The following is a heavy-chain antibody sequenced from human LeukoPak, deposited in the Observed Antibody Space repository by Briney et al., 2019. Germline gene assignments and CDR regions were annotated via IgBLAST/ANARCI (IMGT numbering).Heavy chain of an antibody. Sequence: GGSLRLSCAASGFTFSSYGMHWVRQAPGKGMDWVAVISYDGSNKYYADSVKGRFTISRDNSKNTLYLQMNSLRAEDTAVYYCAKSRSDVVDYWGQGTLVTVSS. CDR3: AKSRSDVVDY. D-gene: IGHD3-3*01. CDR2: ISYDGSNK. CDR1: GFTFSSYG. J-gene: IGHJ4*02. V-gene: IGHV3-30*18.